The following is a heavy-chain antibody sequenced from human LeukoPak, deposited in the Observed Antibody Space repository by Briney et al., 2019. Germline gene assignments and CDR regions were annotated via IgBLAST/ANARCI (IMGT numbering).Heavy chain of an antibody. V-gene: IGHV3-15*01. J-gene: IGHJ3*02. Sequence: KTSGTLSLTCAASGFTFSNTWWSWVRQAPGKGLEWVGRIKTKTDGGTTDYAATLKGRFTISRDDSKNMLYLQMNNLKTEDTAVYYCTRDRNILATGLAFDIWGQGTMVTVSS. CDR2: IKTKTDGGTT. D-gene: IGHD5-12*01. CDR3: TRDRNILATGLAFDI. CDR1: GFTFSNTW.